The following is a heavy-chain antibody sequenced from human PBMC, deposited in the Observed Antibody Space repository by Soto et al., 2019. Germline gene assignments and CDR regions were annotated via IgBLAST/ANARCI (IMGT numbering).Heavy chain of an antibody. V-gene: IGHV4-30-2*01. CDR2: MYHSGST. CDR1: GGSISSGGYS. CDR3: ARDFFDSSDYTTNWFDP. J-gene: IGHJ5*02. Sequence: SETLSLTCAVSGGSISSGGYSWSWIRQPPGKGLEWIGYMYHSGSTYYNPSLKSRVTISIDRSKNQFSLKLSSVTAADTAVYYCARDFFDSSDYTTNWFDPWGQGTLVTVS. D-gene: IGHD3-22*01.